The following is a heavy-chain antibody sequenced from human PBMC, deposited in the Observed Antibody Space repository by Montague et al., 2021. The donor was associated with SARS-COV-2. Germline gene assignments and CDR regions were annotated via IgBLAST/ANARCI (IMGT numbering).Heavy chain of an antibody. Sequence: SETLSLTCSVSGGSTSNYYWTWIRQSPGKGLQWIGYIFYTGSTKFNPSLKSRVSMSLDTSKNHFSLRLSAMTAADTARYYCARAQNICFIANCVNYFDLWGLGALVTASS. CDR2: IFYTGST. D-gene: IGHD2-15*01. J-gene: IGHJ4*02. V-gene: IGHV4-59*01. CDR1: GGSTSNYY. CDR3: ARAQNICFIANCVNYFDL.